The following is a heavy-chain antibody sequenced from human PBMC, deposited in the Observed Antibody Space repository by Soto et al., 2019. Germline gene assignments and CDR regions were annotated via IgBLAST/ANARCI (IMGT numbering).Heavy chain of an antibody. CDR3: ARHTRAAPWSGGASSAFDM. J-gene: IGHJ3*02. CDR2: TKTDGTT. CDR1: GFTFSKHW. D-gene: IGHD6-25*01. Sequence: GGSLRLSCAASGFTFSKHWIHWVRQAPGQGLVWVSRTKTDGTTSYADSVKGRFTISRDNAENTLYLQMNSLRAEDTAVYFCARHTRAAPWSGGASSAFDMWGQGTVVTVSS. V-gene: IGHV3-74*01.